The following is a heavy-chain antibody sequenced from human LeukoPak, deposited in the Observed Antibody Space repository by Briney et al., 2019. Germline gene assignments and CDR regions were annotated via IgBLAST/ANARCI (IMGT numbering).Heavy chain of an antibody. CDR2: ISSSGSTI. Sequence: GSLRLSCAASGFTFSSYEMNWVRQAPGKGLEWVSYISSSGSTIYYADSVKGRFTISRDNSKNTLFLQMNSLRTEDTAMYYCARDGGEDIVVVPSTMPILGYYYMDVWGKGTTVAVSS. CDR3: ARDGGEDIVVVPSTMPILGYYYMDV. J-gene: IGHJ6*03. CDR1: GFTFSSYE. V-gene: IGHV3-48*03. D-gene: IGHD2-2*01.